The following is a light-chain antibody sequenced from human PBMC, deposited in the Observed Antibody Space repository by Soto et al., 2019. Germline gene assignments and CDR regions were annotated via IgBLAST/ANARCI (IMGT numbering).Light chain of an antibody. CDR3: TSWITSTTMI. Sequence: QSVLTQPASVSGSPGQSITISCTGTSSDIGAYNFVSWYQQHPGKAPKLMLYDVNIRPSGVSNRFSGSKSGNTASLTISGLQAEDEADYYCTSWITSTTMIFGGGTQVTVL. CDR2: DVN. J-gene: IGLJ2*01. CDR1: SSDIGAYNF. V-gene: IGLV2-14*03.